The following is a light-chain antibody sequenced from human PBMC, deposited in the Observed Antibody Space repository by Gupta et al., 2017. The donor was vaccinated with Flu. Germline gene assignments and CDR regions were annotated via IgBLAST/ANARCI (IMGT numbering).Light chain of an antibody. V-gene: IGKV1-39*01. CDR3: QQNNTSPLT. CDR1: QSISSY. Sequence: DIQMTQSPSSLYASVGDRVTITCRASQSISSYLDWYQQKPGKAPKLLIYAASSLESGVPSRFSGSGSGTDFTLTISSLQPEDFATYYCQQNNTSPLTFGGGTKVEIK. CDR2: AAS. J-gene: IGKJ4*01.